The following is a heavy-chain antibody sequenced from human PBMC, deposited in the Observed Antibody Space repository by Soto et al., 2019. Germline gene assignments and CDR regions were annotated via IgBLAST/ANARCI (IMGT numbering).Heavy chain of an antibody. J-gene: IGHJ3*02. V-gene: IGHV3-7*01. CDR3: ARDMGRKGDAFDI. CDR2: IKQDGSEK. D-gene: IGHD3-10*01. Sequence: EVQLVESGGGLVQPGGSLRLSCAASGFTFSSCWMSWVRQAPGKGLEWVANIKQDGSEKYYVDSVKGRFTISRDNAKNSLYLQMNSLRAEDTAVYYCARDMGRKGDAFDIWGQGTMVTVSS. CDR1: GFTFSSCW.